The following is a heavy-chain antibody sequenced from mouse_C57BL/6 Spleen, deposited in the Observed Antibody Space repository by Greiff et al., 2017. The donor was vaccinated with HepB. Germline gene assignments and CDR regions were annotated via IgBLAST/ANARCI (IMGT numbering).Heavy chain of an antibody. Sequence: EVKLMESEGGLVQPGSSMKLSCTASGFTFSDYYMAWVRQVPEKGLEWVANINYDGSSTYYLDSLKSRFIISRDNAKNILYLQMSSLKSEDTATYYCARDGGGNYSFDVWGTGTTVTVSS. CDR2: INYDGSST. J-gene: IGHJ1*03. V-gene: IGHV5-16*01. CDR3: ARDGGGNYSFDV. CDR1: GFTFSDYY. D-gene: IGHD2-1*01.